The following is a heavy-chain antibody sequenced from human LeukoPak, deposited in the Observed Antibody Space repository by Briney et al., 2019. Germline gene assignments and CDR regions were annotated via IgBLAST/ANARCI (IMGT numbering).Heavy chain of an antibody. J-gene: IGHJ4*02. CDR2: INTSGGNT. CDR3: AGDTLRGGAGSYLLDY. CDR1: GYTFTSYY. D-gene: IGHD3-10*01. Sequence: ASVKVSCKASGYTFTSYYMHGLRQAPGQGLEWMGIINTSGGNTGFPQKFQGRVTMTRNTFISTAYLELSSLTSEDTAMYYCAGDTLRGGAGSYLLDYWGQGTLVTVSS. V-gene: IGHV1-46*01.